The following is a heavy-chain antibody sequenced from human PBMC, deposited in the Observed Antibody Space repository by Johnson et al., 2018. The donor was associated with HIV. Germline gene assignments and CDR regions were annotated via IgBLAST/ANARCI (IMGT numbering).Heavy chain of an antibody. V-gene: IGHV3-23*04. CDR3: AKGPWDLPHAFDI. Sequence: VQLVESGGGVVQPGRSLRLSCAASGFTFSSYAMHWVRQAPGKGLEWVSALSGSGVTDYADSVKGRFIISRDNSKNTLYLQMNSLRVEDTAVYYCAKGPWDLPHAFDIWGQGTMVTVSS. CDR1: GFTFSSYA. CDR2: LSGSGVT. D-gene: IGHD1-26*01. J-gene: IGHJ3*02.